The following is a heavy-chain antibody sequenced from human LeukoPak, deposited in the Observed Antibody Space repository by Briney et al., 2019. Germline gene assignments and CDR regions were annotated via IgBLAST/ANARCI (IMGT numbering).Heavy chain of an antibody. D-gene: IGHD2-2*01. CDR3: ARLPTIVAPAWTHQPFDP. Sequence: GGSLRLSCAASGFTFSSYSMNWVRQAPGKGLEWVSSISSSSSYIYYADSVKGRFTISRDNAKNSLYLQMNSLRAEDTAVYYCARLPTIVAPAWTHQPFDPWGQGTLVIVSS. J-gene: IGHJ5*02. CDR1: GFTFSSYS. CDR2: ISSSSSYI. V-gene: IGHV3-21*01.